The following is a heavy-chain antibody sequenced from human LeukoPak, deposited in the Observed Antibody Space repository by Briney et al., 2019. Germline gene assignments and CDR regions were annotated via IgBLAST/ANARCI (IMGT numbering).Heavy chain of an antibody. J-gene: IGHJ3*02. CDR3: ARDLPFFDILTGYYPFVDAFDI. D-gene: IGHD3-9*01. V-gene: IGHV1-24*01. CDR2: FDPEDGET. CDR1: GYTLTELS. Sequence: ASVKVSCKVSGYTLTELSIHWVRQSPGKGLEWMGGFDPEDGETIYAQKFQGRVTMTEDTSTDTAYMELSSLRSEDTAVYYCARDLPFFDILTGYYPFVDAFDIWGQGTMVTVSS.